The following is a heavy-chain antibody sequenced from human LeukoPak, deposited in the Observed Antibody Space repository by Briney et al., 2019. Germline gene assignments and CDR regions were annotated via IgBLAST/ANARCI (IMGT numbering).Heavy chain of an antibody. D-gene: IGHD6-25*01. CDR3: TTRRQDGC. CDR2: IKSKIDGGTI. V-gene: IGHV3-15*01. CDR1: GFTFSDAW. Sequence: GGSLKLSCVASGFTFSDAWMSWVRQAPGKGLEWVGRIKSKIDGGTIDYGAPVKGRFTISRDDSRNTLYLQMNSLKTEDTAVYYCTTRRQDGCWGQGTLVTVS. J-gene: IGHJ4*02.